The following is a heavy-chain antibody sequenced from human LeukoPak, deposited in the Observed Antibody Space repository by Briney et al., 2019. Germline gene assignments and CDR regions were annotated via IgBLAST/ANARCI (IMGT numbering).Heavy chain of an antibody. CDR1: GFTFSSYA. Sequence: GGSLRLSCAAYGFTFSSYAMSWVRQAPGKGLEWVSAISGSGGSTYYADSVKGRFTIPRDNSKNTLYLQMNSLRAEDTAVYYCAKEGQWLDYYFDYWGQGTLVAVSS. D-gene: IGHD6-19*01. J-gene: IGHJ4*02. V-gene: IGHV3-23*01. CDR3: AKEGQWLDYYFDY. CDR2: ISGSGGST.